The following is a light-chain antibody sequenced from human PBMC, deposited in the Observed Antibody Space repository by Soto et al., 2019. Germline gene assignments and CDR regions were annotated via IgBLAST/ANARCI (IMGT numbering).Light chain of an antibody. CDR3: QHYNSYSEA. CDR2: KAS. CDR1: QTISSW. Sequence: DIQMTQSPSTLSGSVGDRVTITCRVSQTISSWLAWYHQKPGQAPKLLIYKASTLKSGVPSRFSGSGSGTEFTLTISSLQPDYFATYYCQHYNSYSEAFGQGTKVELK. J-gene: IGKJ1*01. V-gene: IGKV1-5*03.